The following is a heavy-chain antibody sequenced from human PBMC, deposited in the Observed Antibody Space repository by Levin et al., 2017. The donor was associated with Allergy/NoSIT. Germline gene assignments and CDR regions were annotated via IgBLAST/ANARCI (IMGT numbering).Heavy chain of an antibody. Sequence: KTSETLSLTCSVSGDSLINSYWTWVRQPAGKGLEYIGRIYGSGTSNFNPSLRSRVTMSVDTSKNQISLDLTSLTAADTAVYYCARDVGSRGWPTWLDPWGQGTLVIVSS. CDR1: GDSLINSY. CDR3: ARDVGSRGWPTWLDP. D-gene: IGHD6-19*01. J-gene: IGHJ5*02. V-gene: IGHV4-4*07. CDR2: IYGSGTS.